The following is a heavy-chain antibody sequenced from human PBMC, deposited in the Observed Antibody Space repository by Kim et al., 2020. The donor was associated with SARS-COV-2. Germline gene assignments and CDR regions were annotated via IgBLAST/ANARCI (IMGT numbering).Heavy chain of an antibody. D-gene: IGHD6-13*01. Sequence: SETLSLTCTVSGGSISSSSYYWGWIRQPPGKGLEWIGSIYYSGSTYYNPSLKSRVTISVDTSKNQFSLKLSSLTAADTAVYYCARRFGGSSWLYNYYGLDVWGQGTTVTVSS. CDR2: IYYSGST. CDR1: GGSISSSSYY. CDR3: ARRFGGSSWLYNYYGLDV. V-gene: IGHV4-39*01. J-gene: IGHJ6*02.